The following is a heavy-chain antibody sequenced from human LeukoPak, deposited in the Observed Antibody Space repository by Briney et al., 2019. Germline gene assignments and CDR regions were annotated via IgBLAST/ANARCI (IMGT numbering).Heavy chain of an antibody. D-gene: IGHD1-20*01. V-gene: IGHV3-30-3*01. J-gene: IGHJ4*02. CDR3: AKVFRADRITGTTGGDY. Sequence: GRSLRLSCAASGFTFTTYAMHWVRQAPGKGLEWVALISYDGVNKYYADSVKGRFTISRDNSKNMLYLQLNSLRAEDTAVYYCAKVFRADRITGTTGGDYWGQGTLVTVSS. CDR1: GFTFTTYA. CDR2: ISYDGVNK.